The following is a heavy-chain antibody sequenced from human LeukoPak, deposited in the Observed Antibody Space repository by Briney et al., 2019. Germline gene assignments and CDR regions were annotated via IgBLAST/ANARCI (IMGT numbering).Heavy chain of an antibody. CDR3: ATAGREVTDY. Sequence: SETLSLTCTVSGGSISSSSYYWGWIRQPPGKGLEWIGSIYHSGSTYYNPSLKSRVTISVDTSKNQFSLKLSSVTAADTAVYYCATAGREVTDYWGQGTLVTVSS. CDR1: GGSISSSSYY. V-gene: IGHV4-39*07. CDR2: IYHSGST. D-gene: IGHD1-14*01. J-gene: IGHJ4*02.